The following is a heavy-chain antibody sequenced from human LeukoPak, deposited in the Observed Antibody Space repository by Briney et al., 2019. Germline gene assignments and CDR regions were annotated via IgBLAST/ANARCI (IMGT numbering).Heavy chain of an antibody. D-gene: IGHD1-7*01. Sequence: GESLKISCKPSGYSSTSYWIGWVRQMPGKGLEWMAIIYPGDSDTRYSPSFQGQVTISADKSINTAYLQWNSLKASDTAIYYCARSRDWNYDLWGQGTLVTV. CDR3: ARSRDWNYDL. CDR2: IYPGDSDT. V-gene: IGHV5-51*01. CDR1: GYSSTSYW. J-gene: IGHJ4*02.